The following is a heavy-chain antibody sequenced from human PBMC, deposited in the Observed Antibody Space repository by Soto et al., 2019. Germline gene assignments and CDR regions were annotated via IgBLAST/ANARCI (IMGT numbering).Heavy chain of an antibody. D-gene: IGHD2-2*01. CDR1: GGSFSGYY. CDR2: INHSGST. Sequence: KTSETLSLTCAVYGGSFSGYYWSWIRQPPGKGLEWIGEINHSGSTNFNPSLKSRVTISVDTSKNQFSLKLSSVTAADTAVYYCARGVKLREYCSSTSCSYYYYYGMDVWGQGTTVTVSS. J-gene: IGHJ6*02. CDR3: ARGVKLREYCSSTSCSYYYYYGMDV. V-gene: IGHV4-34*01.